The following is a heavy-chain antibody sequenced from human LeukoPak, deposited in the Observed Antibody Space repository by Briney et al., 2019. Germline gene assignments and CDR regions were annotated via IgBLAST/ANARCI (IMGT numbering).Heavy chain of an antibody. CDR2: IKSKTDGGTT. J-gene: IGHJ6*02. Sequence: TGGSLRLSCAAFGFTFSNAWMSWVRQAPGKGLEWGGRIKSKTDGGTTHYAAPMKGRFTISRDDSKNTLYLQMNSLKTEDTAVYYCTTDSVPGEREFYGMDVWGQGTTVTVSS. CDR3: TTDSVPGEREFYGMDV. D-gene: IGHD3-10*01. V-gene: IGHV3-15*01. CDR1: GFTFSNAW.